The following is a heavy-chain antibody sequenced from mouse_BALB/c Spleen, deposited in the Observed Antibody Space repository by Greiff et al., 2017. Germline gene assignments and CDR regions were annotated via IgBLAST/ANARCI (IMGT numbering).Heavy chain of an antibody. CDR2: INPSTGYT. J-gene: IGHJ4*01. CDR3: ARYYFYAMDY. V-gene: IGHV1-7*01. CDR1: GYTFTSYW. Sequence: QVQLQQSGAELAKPGASVKMSCKASGYTFTSYWIHWVKQRPGQGLEWIGYINPSTGYTEYNQKFKDKATLTADKSSSTAYMQLSSLTSEDSAVYYCARYYFYAMDYWGQGTSVTVSS. D-gene: IGHD1-1*01.